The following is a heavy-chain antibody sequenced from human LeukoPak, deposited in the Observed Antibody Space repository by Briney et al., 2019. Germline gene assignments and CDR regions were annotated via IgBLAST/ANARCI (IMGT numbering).Heavy chain of an antibody. D-gene: IGHD6-19*01. CDR3: AREGQAVALDY. CDR2: IYYSGST. Sequence: SETLSLTCTVSGGSISSYYWSWIRQPPGKGLEWIGYIYYSGSTNYNPSLKSRVTISADTSKNQFSLKLISVTAADTAVYYCAREGQAVALDYWGEGSLVSV. CDR1: GGSISSYY. V-gene: IGHV4-59*01. J-gene: IGHJ4*02.